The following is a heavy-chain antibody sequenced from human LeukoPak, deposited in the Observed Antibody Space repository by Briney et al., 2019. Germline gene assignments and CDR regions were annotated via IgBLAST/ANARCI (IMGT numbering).Heavy chain of an antibody. D-gene: IGHD3-3*01. V-gene: IGHV3-30-3*01. CDR2: ISYDGSNK. CDR3: ARGSEWSSGVSDY. J-gene: IGHJ4*02. CDR1: GFTFSSYA. Sequence: QPGGSLRLSCAASGFTFSSYAMHWVRQAPGKGLEWVAVISYDGSNKYYADSVKGRFTISRDNAKNSLYLQMNSLRAEDTAVYYCARGSEWSSGVSDYWGQGTLVTVSS.